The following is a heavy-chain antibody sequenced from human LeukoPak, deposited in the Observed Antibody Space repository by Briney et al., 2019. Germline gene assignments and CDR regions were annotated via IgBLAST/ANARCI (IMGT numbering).Heavy chain of an antibody. Sequence: EASVKVSCKASGYTFIEYYLHWVRQAPGQGLEWMGWINTKSGDTDYAHKFQSRVTMTRDTSISTVYMELRRLTSDDTAVYYCARDPPNLNWRANWFDPWGQGTLVTVSS. CDR1: GYTFIEYY. V-gene: IGHV1-2*02. D-gene: IGHD3/OR15-3a*01. J-gene: IGHJ5*02. CDR3: ARDPPNLNWRANWFDP. CDR2: INTKSGDT.